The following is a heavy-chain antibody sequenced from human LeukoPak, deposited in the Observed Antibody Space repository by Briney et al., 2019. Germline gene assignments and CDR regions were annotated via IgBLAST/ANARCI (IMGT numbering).Heavy chain of an antibody. CDR1: GFSFSSFS. V-gene: IGHV3-21*01. Sequence: PGGSLRLSCAASGFSFSSFSMNWVRQAPGKGLEWVSYISGGSSFTYYVDSVKGRFTISRDNAKNSLYLQMNSLRAEDTAVYYCATLSFGEWLHLFPYYYYMDVWGKGTTVTVSS. J-gene: IGHJ6*03. CDR3: ATLSFGEWLHLFPYYYYMDV. D-gene: IGHD5-12*01. CDR2: ISGGSSFT.